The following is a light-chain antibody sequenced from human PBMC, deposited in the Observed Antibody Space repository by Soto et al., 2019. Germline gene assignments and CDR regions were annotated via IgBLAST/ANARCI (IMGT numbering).Light chain of an antibody. CDR3: QQLNSFPRT. CDR2: SAS. Sequence: DIQLTQSPSFLSASLGDRVTITCRASQGISSSLSWYQQKPGKAPNLLIYSASTLQTGVPSRFSGSGSGTDFTLTINSLQPEDFATYYCQQLNSFPRTFGQGAKVDI. J-gene: IGKJ1*01. V-gene: IGKV1-9*01. CDR1: QGISSS.